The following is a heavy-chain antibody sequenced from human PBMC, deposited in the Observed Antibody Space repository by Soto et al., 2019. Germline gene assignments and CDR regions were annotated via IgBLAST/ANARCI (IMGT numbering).Heavy chain of an antibody. Sequence: GGSPRTSRGAPGFPLRRLCMHWGRPAPGKGLEWVAVISYDGSNKYYADSVKGRFTISRDNSKNTLYLQMNSLRAEDTAVYYCARDAMIVVASGAFDIWGQGTMVTVS. D-gene: IGHD3-22*01. V-gene: IGHV3-30-3*01. J-gene: IGHJ3*02. CDR3: ARDAMIVVASGAFDI. CDR1: GFPLRRLC. CDR2: ISYDGSNK.